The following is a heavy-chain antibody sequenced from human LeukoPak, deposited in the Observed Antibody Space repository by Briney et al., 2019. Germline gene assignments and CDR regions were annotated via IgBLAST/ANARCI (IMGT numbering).Heavy chain of an antibody. V-gene: IGHV1-8*01. J-gene: IGHJ6*03. D-gene: IGHD2-21*01. Sequence: GASEKVSCKASGYTFSDYDVNWVRQAPAQGLEWMGWMNPTSGDTGYTQKFKGRVAMTRSMSKNTAYMELSRLRSEDTAVYFCARVVMKAFYYYYMDVWGKGTTIIISS. CDR3: ARVVMKAFYYYYMDV. CDR2: MNPTSGDT. CDR1: GYTFSDYD.